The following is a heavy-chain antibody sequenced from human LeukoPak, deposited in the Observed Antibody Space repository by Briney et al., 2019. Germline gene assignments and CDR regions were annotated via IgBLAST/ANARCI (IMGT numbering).Heavy chain of an antibody. CDR1: GFTFSSYG. V-gene: IGHV3-30*03. Sequence: GGSLRLSCAASGFTFSSYGMHWVRQAPGKGLEWVALISYDGSNKYYADSVKGRFTISRDNSKNTLYLQMNSLRAEDTAVYYCATDQRYAFDYWGQGILVTVSS. D-gene: IGHD3-9*01. J-gene: IGHJ4*02. CDR3: ATDQRYAFDY. CDR2: ISYDGSNK.